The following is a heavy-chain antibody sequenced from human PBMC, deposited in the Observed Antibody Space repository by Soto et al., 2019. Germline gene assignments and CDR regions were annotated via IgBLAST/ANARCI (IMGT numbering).Heavy chain of an antibody. CDR3: ARDGGRNSGGIDY. Sequence: QVQLVQSGAEVKKPGSSVKVSCKASGGTFSSYSINWVRQAPGQGLEWMGEIIPIFGTANYAQKFQGRVTITADESTSTAYMALSSLISADTAVYYCARDGGRNSGGIDYWGQGTLVTVSS. D-gene: IGHD1-26*01. J-gene: IGHJ4*02. CDR1: GGTFSSYS. CDR2: IIPIFGTA. V-gene: IGHV1-69*01.